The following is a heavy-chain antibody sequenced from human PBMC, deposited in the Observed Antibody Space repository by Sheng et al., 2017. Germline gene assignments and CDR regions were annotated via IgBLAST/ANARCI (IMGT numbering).Heavy chain of an antibody. J-gene: IGHJ4*02. D-gene: IGHD6-13*01. V-gene: IGHV4-38-2*02. CDR1: GYSISSGYY. Sequence: QVQLQESGPGLVKPSETLSLTCSVSGYSISSGYYWGWIRQPPGKGLEWIGSMYHSGRTHYNPSLRGRLTISLDTSKNQFSLKLSSVTAADTAVYYCARLGGSNSWTDYWGQGRWSPXPQ. CDR2: MYHSGRT. CDR3: ARLGGSNSWTDY.